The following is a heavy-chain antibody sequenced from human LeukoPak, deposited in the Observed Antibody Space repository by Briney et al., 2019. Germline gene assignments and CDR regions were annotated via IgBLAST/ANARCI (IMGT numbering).Heavy chain of an antibody. V-gene: IGHV3-11*01. D-gene: IGHD3-22*01. CDR1: GFNFNDYY. CDR3: ARLRRYYYDGSGYYYSYYFDY. Sequence: GGSLRLSCAASGFNFNDYYMSCIRQAPGKGLEWVSYITSSGSAIYADSVKGRFTISRDNAKNSLYLQMNSLGAEDTAVYYCARLRRYYYDGSGYYYSYYFDYWGQGTLVTVSS. CDR2: ITSSGSAI. J-gene: IGHJ4*02.